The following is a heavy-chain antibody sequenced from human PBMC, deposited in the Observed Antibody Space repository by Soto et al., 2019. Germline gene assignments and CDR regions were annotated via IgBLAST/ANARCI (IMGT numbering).Heavy chain of an antibody. CDR1: GFTFSSYG. CDR2: ISYDGSNK. J-gene: IGHJ6*02. CDR3: AKDRDRDWLLYYYYGMDV. Sequence: QVQLVESGGGVVQPGRSLRLSCAASGFTFSSYGMHWVRQAPGKGLEWVAVISYDGSNKYYADSVKGRFTISRDNSKNTLYLQMNSLRAEDTAVYYCAKDRDRDWLLYYYYGMDVWGQGTTVTGSS. D-gene: IGHD3-9*01. V-gene: IGHV3-30*18.